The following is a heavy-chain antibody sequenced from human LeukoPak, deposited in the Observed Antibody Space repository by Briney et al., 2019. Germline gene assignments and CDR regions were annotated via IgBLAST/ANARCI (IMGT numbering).Heavy chain of an antibody. CDR3: ARVSQWLFYDY. CDR2: ISGSGGST. Sequence: GGSLRLSCAASGFTFSSYAMSWVRQAPGKGLEWVSAISGSGGSTYYADSVKGRFTISRDNAKNSLYLQMNSLRAEDTAVYYCARVSQWLFYDYWGQGTLVTVSS. CDR1: GFTFSSYA. D-gene: IGHD6-19*01. V-gene: IGHV3-23*01. J-gene: IGHJ4*02.